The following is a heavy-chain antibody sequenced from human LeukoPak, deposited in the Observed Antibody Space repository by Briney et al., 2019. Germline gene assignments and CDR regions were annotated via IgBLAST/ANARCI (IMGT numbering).Heavy chain of an antibody. Sequence: GGSLRLSCAASGFTFSSYAMSWVRQAPGKGLEWVSAISGSGGSTYYADSVKGRFTISRDNSKNTLYLQMNSLRAEDTAVYYCAKDAGDLRYGQEYYFDYWGQGTLVTASS. CDR3: AKDAGDLRYGQEYYFDY. V-gene: IGHV3-23*01. CDR1: GFTFSSYA. CDR2: ISGSGGST. J-gene: IGHJ4*02. D-gene: IGHD3-16*01.